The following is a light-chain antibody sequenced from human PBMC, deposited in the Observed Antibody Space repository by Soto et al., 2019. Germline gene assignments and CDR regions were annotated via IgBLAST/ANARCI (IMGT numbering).Light chain of an antibody. V-gene: IGKV1-27*01. CDR1: QAISNY. CDR3: LRYNSVPRT. Sequence: DIQMTQSPSSLSASVGDRVTITCRASQAISNYLAWYQQRPGQVPRLVIYDASTLQSGVPSRFSGGRSGTEFTLTFSNLHPEDVATYYSLRYNSVPRTFGQGTKVEI. J-gene: IGKJ1*01. CDR2: DAS.